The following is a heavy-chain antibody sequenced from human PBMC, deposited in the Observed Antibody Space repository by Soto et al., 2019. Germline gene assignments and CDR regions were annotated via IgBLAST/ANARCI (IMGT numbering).Heavy chain of an antibody. Sequence: PGESLNLSCKVSGYRFNRYFVSCVRQLPGKGLEWMGRIDPSDSHTIYSPSFQGHVTISADKSISAAYLQWSSLKASDTAMYFCASRNYGDFFAMDVWGQGTTVTVSS. CDR1: GYRFNRYF. D-gene: IGHD3-16*01. CDR2: IDPSDSHT. V-gene: IGHV5-10-1*01. CDR3: ASRNYGDFFAMDV. J-gene: IGHJ6*02.